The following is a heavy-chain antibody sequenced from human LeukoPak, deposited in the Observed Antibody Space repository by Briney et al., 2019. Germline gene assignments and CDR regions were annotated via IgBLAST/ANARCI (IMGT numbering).Heavy chain of an antibody. CDR3: ARTFDCSSTSCGDY. CDR1: GGTFSSYA. V-gene: IGHV1-69*01. Sequence: SVKVSCKASGGTFSSYAISWVRQAPGQGLEWMGGIIPIFGTANYAQKFQGRVTITADETTSTAYMELSSLRSEDTAVYYCARTFDCSSTSCGDYWGQGTLVTVSS. J-gene: IGHJ4*02. CDR2: IIPIFGTA. D-gene: IGHD2-2*01.